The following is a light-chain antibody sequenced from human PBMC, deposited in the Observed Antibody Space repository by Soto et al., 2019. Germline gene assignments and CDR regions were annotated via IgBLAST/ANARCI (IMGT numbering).Light chain of an antibody. CDR2: SNT. CDR3: QSSDSSVSGSV. Sequence: QSVMTQPPSVSGAPGHRVTISCTGSSSDIGPGYDVHWYQHLPGTAPKLLIYSNTNRPSGVPDRFSGSRSGTSASLEITGLKAEDEADYYCQSSDSSVSGSVFGTGTKVAVL. CDR1: SSDIGPGYD. V-gene: IGLV1-40*01. J-gene: IGLJ1*01.